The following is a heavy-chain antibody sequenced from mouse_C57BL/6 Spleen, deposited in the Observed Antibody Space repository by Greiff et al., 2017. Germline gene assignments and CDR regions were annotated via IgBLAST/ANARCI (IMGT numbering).Heavy chain of an antibody. D-gene: IGHD1-1*01. V-gene: IGHV1-26*01. CDR1: GYTFTDYY. CDR2: INPNNGGT. CDR3: ARSGYSGSRYFDV. Sequence: EVQLQQSGPELVKPGASVKISCKASGYTFTDYYMNWVKQSHGKSLEWIGDINPNNGGTSYNQKFKGKATLTVDKSSSTAYMELRSLTSEDSAVYYCARSGYSGSRYFDVWGTGTTVTVSS. J-gene: IGHJ1*03.